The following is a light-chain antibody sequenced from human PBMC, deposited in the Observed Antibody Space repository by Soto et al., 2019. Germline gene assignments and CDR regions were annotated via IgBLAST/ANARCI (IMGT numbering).Light chain of an antibody. CDR1: QSISSW. CDR3: QQYNTYSWT. J-gene: IGKJ1*01. CDR2: KAS. Sequence: DIQMTQSPSTLSASVGDRVTINCRASQSISSWLAWYQQKGGKAPKLLISKASNLDSGVPSRFSGSGSGTEFALTISSLQPADFATYYCQQYNTYSWTFGQGTKVNIK. V-gene: IGKV1-5*03.